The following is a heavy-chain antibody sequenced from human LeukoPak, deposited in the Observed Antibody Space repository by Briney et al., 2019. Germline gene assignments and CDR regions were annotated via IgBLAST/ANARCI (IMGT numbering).Heavy chain of an antibody. CDR2: IYHSGST. V-gene: IGHV4-39*07. CDR1: GGSISSSSYY. Sequence: PSETLSLTCTVSGGSISSSSYYWGWIRQPPGKGLEWIGSIYHSGSTYYNPSLKSRVTISVDTSKNQFSLKLSSVTAADTAVYYCARDPGIATPWGQGTLVTVSS. D-gene: IGHD6-13*01. J-gene: IGHJ5*02. CDR3: ARDPGIATP.